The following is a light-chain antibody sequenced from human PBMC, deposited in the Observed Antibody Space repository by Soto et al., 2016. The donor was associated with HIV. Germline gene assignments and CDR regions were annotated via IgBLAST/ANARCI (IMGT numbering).Light chain of an antibody. CDR2: DDS. CDR3: QVWDNISGHTYV. Sequence: SYELTQPPSVSVASGETATITCGGDNIGTKAVRWYQQRPGQAPVLVLFDDSDRPSGIPERFSASKSQNTATLTIRRVEAGDEADFYXQVWDNISGHTYVFGTGTKVTVL. CDR1: NIGTKA. V-gene: IGLV3-21*02. J-gene: IGLJ1*01.